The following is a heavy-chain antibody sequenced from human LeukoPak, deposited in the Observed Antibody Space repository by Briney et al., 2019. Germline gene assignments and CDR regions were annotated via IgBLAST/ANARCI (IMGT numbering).Heavy chain of an antibody. CDR1: GFTFSSYW. CDR2: IKQDGSEK. J-gene: IGHJ6*03. V-gene: IGHV3-7*01. D-gene: IGHD1-26*01. Sequence: PGGSLRLSCAASGFTFSSYWMSWVRQAPGKGLEWVANIKQDGSEKYYVDSVKGRFTISRDNAKNSLYLQMNSLRAEDTAVYYCARDSHSGSYYGYYYMDVWGKGTTVTVSS. CDR3: ARDSHSGSYYGYYYMDV.